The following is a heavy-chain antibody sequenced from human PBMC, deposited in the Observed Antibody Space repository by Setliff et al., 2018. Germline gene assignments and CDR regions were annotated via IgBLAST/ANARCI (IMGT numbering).Heavy chain of an antibody. Sequence: SETLSLTCTVSGGSINSGVYYWGWIRQPPGKGLEWIGRIYHGGDTYYNASLKSRLTISVDTSKNQFSLKLNSVTAADTGVYYCASCRYQVPYNYWGQGTLVTVSS. CDR1: GGSINSGVYY. D-gene: IGHD2-2*01. CDR3: ASCRYQVPYNY. V-gene: IGHV4-39*01. CDR2: IYHGGDT. J-gene: IGHJ4*02.